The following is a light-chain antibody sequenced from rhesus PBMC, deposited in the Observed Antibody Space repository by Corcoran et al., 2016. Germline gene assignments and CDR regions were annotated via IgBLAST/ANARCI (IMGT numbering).Light chain of an antibody. J-gene: IGKJ2*01. CDR2: GES. V-gene: IGKV3-10*01. Sequence: QVILTQSPATLSLSPGERATLSCRASQSVRSYLAWYQQKPGQAPRLLIYGESSRATGVPDRFSGSGSGTDFTLTISSLESEDVGVYHCYQHSSGFTFGQGTKVEIK. CDR3: YQHSSGFT. CDR1: QSVRSY.